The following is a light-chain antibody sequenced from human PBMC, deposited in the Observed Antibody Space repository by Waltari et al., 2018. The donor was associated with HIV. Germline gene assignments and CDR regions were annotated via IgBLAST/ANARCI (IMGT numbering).Light chain of an antibody. CDR2: YDS. CDR3: QVWDSSRGVV. V-gene: IGLV3-21*04. Sequence: SYVLTQSPSVPVAPGKPARITCGGSNIGSKSVHWYQQKPGQAPVLVIYYDSDRPSGIPERFSGSNCGNTASLAIGRVEADDEAGYYCQVWDSSRGVVFGGVTRLTVL. J-gene: IGLJ2*01. CDR1: NIGSKS.